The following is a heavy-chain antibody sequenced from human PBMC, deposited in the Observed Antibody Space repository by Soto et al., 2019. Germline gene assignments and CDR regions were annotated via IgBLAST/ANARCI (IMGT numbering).Heavy chain of an antibody. CDR3: ARIRTGEDYYDSSEYYFDY. J-gene: IGHJ4*02. Sequence: SGPTLVNPTQTLTLTCTFSGCSLSTSGMCVSWIRQPPGKALEWLALIDWDDDKYYSTSLKTRLTISKDTSKNQVVLTMTNMDPVDTATYYCARIRTGEDYYDSSEYYFDYWGQGTLDTVSS. D-gene: IGHD3-22*01. CDR1: GCSLSTSGMC. CDR2: IDWDDDK. V-gene: IGHV2-70*01.